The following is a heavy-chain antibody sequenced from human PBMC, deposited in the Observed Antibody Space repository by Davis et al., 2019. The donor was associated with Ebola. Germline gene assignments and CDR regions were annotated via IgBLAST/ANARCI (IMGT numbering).Heavy chain of an antibody. V-gene: IGHV3-30*04. CDR3: ARDLVYCSGGSCYYYGMDV. CDR2: IPYDGSNK. J-gene: IGHJ6*02. Sequence: SLNTPRAAPGFTFSSYAMHWVRPAPGYGLEWVAVIPYDGSNKYYADSVKGRFTISRDNSKNTLYLQMNSLRAEDTAVYYCARDLVYCSGGSCYYYGMDVWGQGTTVTVSS. CDR1: GFTFSSYA. D-gene: IGHD2-15*01.